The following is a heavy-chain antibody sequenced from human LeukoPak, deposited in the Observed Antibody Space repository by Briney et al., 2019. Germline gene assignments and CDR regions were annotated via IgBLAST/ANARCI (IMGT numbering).Heavy chain of an antibody. D-gene: IGHD2-2*01. CDR3: ARLGTFCSSTSCLPRPLDS. Sequence: GGSLRLSCAASGFTFNSYRMNWVRQAPGKGLEWVSYISSSSSTIYYADSVKGRLTISRDNAKNSLYLQMNSLRAEDTAVYYCARLGTFCSSTSCLPRPLDSWGQGTLVTVSS. J-gene: IGHJ5*01. CDR2: ISSSSSTI. CDR1: GFTFNSYR. V-gene: IGHV3-48*01.